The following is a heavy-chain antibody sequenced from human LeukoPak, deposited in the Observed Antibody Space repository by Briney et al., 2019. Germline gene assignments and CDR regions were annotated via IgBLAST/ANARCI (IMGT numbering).Heavy chain of an antibody. J-gene: IGHJ6*03. CDR2: ISGSGTST. CDR1: GFTFSTYA. V-gene: IGHV3-23*01. Sequence: GGSLRLSCAASGFTFSTYAMSWVRQAPGKGLEWVSGISGSGTSTYNADSVEGRFTISRDNSKNTLYLQMSSLRAEDTAVYYCAKDAGQWLVRAPYYYYYYYMDVWGKGTTVTVSS. D-gene: IGHD6-19*01. CDR3: AKDAGQWLVRAPYYYYYYYMDV.